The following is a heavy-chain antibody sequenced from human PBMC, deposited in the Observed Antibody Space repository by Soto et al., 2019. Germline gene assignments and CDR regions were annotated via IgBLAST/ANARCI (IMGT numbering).Heavy chain of an antibody. CDR1: GFTFSSHG. CDR2: ISGSGDTT. V-gene: IGHV3-23*01. J-gene: IGHJ4*02. CDR3: AKEMGGEWAPVK. D-gene: IGHD3-16*01. Sequence: GGSLRLSCEASGFTFSSHGMNWVRQVPGKGLQWVSAISGSGDTTYYADSVKGRFIISRDNSKDTLYLQMNSLRVEDTAVYYCAKEMGGEWAPVKWGQGTVVTVSS.